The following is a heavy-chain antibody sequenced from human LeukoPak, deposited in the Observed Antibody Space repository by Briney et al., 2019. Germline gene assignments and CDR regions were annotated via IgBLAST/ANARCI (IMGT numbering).Heavy chain of an antibody. J-gene: IGHJ4*02. Sequence: SETLSLTCTVSGGSISSYYWSWIRQPPGKGLEWIGSIYYSGSTYYNPSLKSRVTISVDTSKNQFSMKLSSVTAADTAVYDCARLDPGIAAAGGFDYWGQGTLVTVSS. CDR3: ARLDPGIAAAGGFDY. CDR2: IYYSGST. V-gene: IGHV4-59*05. D-gene: IGHD6-13*01. CDR1: GGSISSYY.